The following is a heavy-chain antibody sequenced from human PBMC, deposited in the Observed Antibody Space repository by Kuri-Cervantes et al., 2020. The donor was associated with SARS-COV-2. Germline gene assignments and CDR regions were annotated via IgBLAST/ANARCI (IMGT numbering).Heavy chain of an antibody. CDR3: ARVRGHYYDSSGYPDY. J-gene: IGHJ4*02. CDR1: GGSISSSNW. CDR2: IYHSGST. D-gene: IGHD3-22*01. V-gene: IGHV4-4*02. Sequence: SETLSLTCAVSGGSISSSNWWSWVRQPPGKGLEWIGEIYHSGSTNYNPSLKSRVTISVDKSKNQFSLKLSSVTAADTAVYYCARVRGHYYDSSGYPDYWGQGTLVTDSS.